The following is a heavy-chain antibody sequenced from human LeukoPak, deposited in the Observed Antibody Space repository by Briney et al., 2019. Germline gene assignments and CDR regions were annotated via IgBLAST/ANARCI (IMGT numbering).Heavy chain of an antibody. CDR2: IIPIFGTA. CDR1: GGTFSSYA. CDR3: ARSSITMVRGVISPYNWFDP. Sequence: ASVTVSCKASGGTFSSYAISWVRQAPGQGREWMGGIIPIFGTANYAQKFQGRVTITADESTSTAYMELSSLRSEDTAVYYCARSSITMVRGVISPYNWFDPWGQGTLVTVSS. J-gene: IGHJ5*02. D-gene: IGHD3-10*01. V-gene: IGHV1-69*13.